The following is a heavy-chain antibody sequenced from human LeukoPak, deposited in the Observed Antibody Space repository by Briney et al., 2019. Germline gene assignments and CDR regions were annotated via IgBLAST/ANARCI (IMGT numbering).Heavy chain of an antibody. CDR1: GFTLSSYW. J-gene: IGHJ5*02. V-gene: IGHV3-7*01. Sequence: GGSLRLSCAASGFTLSSYWMSWVRQAPGKGLEWVANIKEDGSEKYYVDSVKGRFTISRDDAENSLYLQMSSLRVEDTALYYCTRRAPTGVATGWFDPWGQGTLVTVSS. CDR3: TRRAPTGVATGWFDP. D-gene: IGHD1-1*01. CDR2: IKEDGSEK.